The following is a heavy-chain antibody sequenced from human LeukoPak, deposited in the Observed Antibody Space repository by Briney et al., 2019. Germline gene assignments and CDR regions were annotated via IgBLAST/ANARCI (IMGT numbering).Heavy chain of an antibody. D-gene: IGHD3-10*01. J-gene: IGHJ4*02. CDR1: GFTFSGSA. V-gene: IGHV3-73*01. Sequence: GGSLRLSCTASGFTFSGSAMHWVRQASGKGLEWVGRIRSKANSYATAYAASVKGRFTISRDDSKNTAYLQMNSLRAEDTAVYYCARAGGSGRKTHFDYWGQGTLVTVSS. CDR3: ARAGGSGRKTHFDY. CDR2: IRSKANSYAT.